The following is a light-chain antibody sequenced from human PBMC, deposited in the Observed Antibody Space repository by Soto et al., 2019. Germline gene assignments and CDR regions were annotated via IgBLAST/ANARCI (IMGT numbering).Light chain of an antibody. V-gene: IGKV3-15*01. J-gene: IGKJ1*01. Sequence: EIVMTQSPVTLSVSPGDIATLSFCASQSVSSAVAWYQQKFGQAPRLLIYSAYTRAAGVPVRFSGSGSATDFTLTITSLQSEDVGVYYCQQYKDWPTTFGQGTKVDIK. CDR3: QQYKDWPTT. CDR1: QSVSSA. CDR2: SAY.